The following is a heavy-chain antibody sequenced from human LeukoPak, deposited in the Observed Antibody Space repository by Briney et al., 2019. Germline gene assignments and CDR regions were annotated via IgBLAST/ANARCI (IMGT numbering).Heavy chain of an antibody. CDR1: GFTLSTYS. CDR3: AVSYSGSLDY. J-gene: IGHJ4*02. Sequence: QPGGSLRLSCAASGFTLSTYSMNWVRQTPGKGLERVSYISSSGSTIYYAESVKGRFTISRDNAKNSLYLQLNSLRAEDTAVYYCAVSYSGSLDYWGQGTLVTVSS. V-gene: IGHV3-48*04. CDR2: ISSSGSTI. D-gene: IGHD6-13*01.